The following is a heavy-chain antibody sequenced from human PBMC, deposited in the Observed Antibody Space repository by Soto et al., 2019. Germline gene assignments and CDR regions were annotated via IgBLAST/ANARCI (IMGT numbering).Heavy chain of an antibody. J-gene: IGHJ6*02. D-gene: IGHD2-15*01. V-gene: IGHV3-23*01. CDR3: TQDARGYPFV. Sequence: GGSLRLSCAASGFTFNSYGMTWVRQAPGKGLEWASTIYSSGASTYYAGSVKGRFTISRDNSKNTVYLQMNSLRAEDTAVYYCTQDARGYPFVWGQGTTVTVSS. CDR2: IYSSGAST. CDR1: GFTFNSYG.